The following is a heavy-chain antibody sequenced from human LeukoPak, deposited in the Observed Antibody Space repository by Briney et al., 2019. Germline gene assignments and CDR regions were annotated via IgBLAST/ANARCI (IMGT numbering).Heavy chain of an antibody. CDR3: ARWGEAVIRIPRGGNYYYGMDV. CDR1: GGTFSSYA. CDR2: IIPIFGTA. J-gene: IGHJ6*02. Sequence: SVKVSCKASGGTFSSYAISWVRQAPGQGLEWMGGIIPIFGTANYAQKFQGRVTITADESTSTAYMELSSLRSEDTAVYYCARWGEAVIRIPRGGNYYYGMDVWGQGTTVTVSS. D-gene: IGHD3-10*01. V-gene: IGHV1-69*13.